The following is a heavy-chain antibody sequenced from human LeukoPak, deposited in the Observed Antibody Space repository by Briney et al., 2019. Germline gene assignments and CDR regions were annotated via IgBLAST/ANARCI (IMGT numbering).Heavy chain of an antibody. J-gene: IGHJ6*02. D-gene: IGHD3-9*01. Sequence: GGSLRLSCAASGFTFSSYAMSWVRQAPGKGLEWVSAISGSGGSTYYADSVKGRFTISRDNSKNTLYLQMNSLRAEDTAVYYCARTNYDILTGYSGYYYYGMDVWGQGTTVSVSS. CDR2: ISGSGGST. CDR1: GFTFSSYA. V-gene: IGHV3-23*01. CDR3: ARTNYDILTGYSGYYYYGMDV.